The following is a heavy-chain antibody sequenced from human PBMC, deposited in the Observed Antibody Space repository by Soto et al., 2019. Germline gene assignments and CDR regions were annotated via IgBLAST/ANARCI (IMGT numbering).Heavy chain of an antibody. Sequence: SETLSLTCAVCGGSFSGYYWSWIRQPPGKXLEWIGEINHSGSTNYNPSLKSRVTISVDTSKNQFSLKLSSVTAADTAVYYCARVKDLRYFDWLPTYGMDVWGQGTTVTVSS. CDR1: GGSFSGYY. CDR3: ARVKDLRYFDWLPTYGMDV. D-gene: IGHD3-9*01. J-gene: IGHJ6*02. V-gene: IGHV4-34*01. CDR2: INHSGST.